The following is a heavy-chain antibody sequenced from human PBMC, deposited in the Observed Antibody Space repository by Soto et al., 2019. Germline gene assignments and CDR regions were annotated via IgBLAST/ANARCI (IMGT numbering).Heavy chain of an antibody. V-gene: IGHV6-1*01. Sequence: SQTLSLTCVGSGDTVSSNSVAWNWVRQSPSRGLEWLGRTYYRSRWYSDYAVSVRSRIDINADTSKNQVSLQLNSVTLEDTAVYYRAPSEEDSNYYQYCMDVWGQGTTVTVSS. J-gene: IGHJ6*02. CDR2: TYYRSRWYS. CDR3: APSEEDSNYYQYCMDV. CDR1: GDTVSSNSVA. D-gene: IGHD2-15*01.